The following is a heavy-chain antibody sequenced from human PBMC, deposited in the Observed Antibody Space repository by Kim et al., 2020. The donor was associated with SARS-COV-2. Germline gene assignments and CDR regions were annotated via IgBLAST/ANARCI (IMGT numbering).Heavy chain of an antibody. J-gene: IGHJ6*02. CDR3: ARKDNLGYCSGGSCYGYYYYYGMDV. Sequence: SVKVSCKASGGTFSSYAISWVRQAPGQGLEWMGGIIPIFGTANYAQKFQGRVTITADESTSTAYMELSSPRSEDTAVYYCARKDNLGYCSGGSCYGYYYYYGMDVWGQGTTVTVSS. CDR2: IIPIFGTA. CDR1: GGTFSSYA. V-gene: IGHV1-69*13. D-gene: IGHD2-15*01.